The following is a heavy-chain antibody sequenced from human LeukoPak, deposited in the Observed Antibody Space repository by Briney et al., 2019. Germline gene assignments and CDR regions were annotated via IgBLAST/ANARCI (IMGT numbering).Heavy chain of an antibody. Sequence: SVTLSLTCTVPGGSISSYYWSWIRQPAGKGLEWIGRIYTSGSTNYNPSLKSRVTMSVDTSKNQFSLKLSSVTAADTAVYYCARGTGTRITIFGVVISAFDIWGQGTMVTVSS. J-gene: IGHJ3*02. CDR1: GGSISSYY. CDR3: ARGTGTRITIFGVVISAFDI. D-gene: IGHD3-3*01. V-gene: IGHV4-4*07. CDR2: IYTSGST.